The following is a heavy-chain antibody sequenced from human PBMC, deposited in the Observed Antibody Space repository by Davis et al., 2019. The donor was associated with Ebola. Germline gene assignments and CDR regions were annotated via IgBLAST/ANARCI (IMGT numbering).Heavy chain of an antibody. CDR2: IGAAGDT. V-gene: IGHV3-13*01. CDR3: ARGPRKMATTNFDY. D-gene: IGHD5-24*01. Sequence: GVLKISCAASGFTFRSYDMHWVRQATGKGLEWVSAIGAAGDTYYPVSVKGRFTISRENAKNSLYLQMNSLRAEDTAVYYCARGPRKMATTNFDYWGQGTLVTVSS. CDR1: GFTFRSYD. J-gene: IGHJ4*02.